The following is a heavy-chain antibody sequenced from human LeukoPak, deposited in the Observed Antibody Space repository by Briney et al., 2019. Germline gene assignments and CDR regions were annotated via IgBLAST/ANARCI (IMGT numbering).Heavy chain of an antibody. D-gene: IGHD6-13*01. Sequence: PGGSLRLSCAASGLTFSSYGMHWVRQAPGKGREWVAFIRYDGSNKYYAGSVKGRFTISRDNSKHPLYLQMNSLRAEDTAVYYCAKDQEKLGSSWYRVDDAFDIWGQGTMVTVSS. CDR2: IRYDGSNK. CDR1: GLTFSSYG. J-gene: IGHJ3*02. CDR3: AKDQEKLGSSWYRVDDAFDI. V-gene: IGHV3-30*02.